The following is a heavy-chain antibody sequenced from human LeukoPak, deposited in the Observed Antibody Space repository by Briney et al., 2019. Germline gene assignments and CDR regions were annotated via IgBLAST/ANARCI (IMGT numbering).Heavy chain of an antibody. V-gene: IGHV1-3*01. CDR3: ARVDSGSYFRVYYFDY. J-gene: IGHJ4*02. D-gene: IGHD1-26*01. CDR1: GYSFTSYA. CDR2: INVGNGNT. Sequence: RASVKVSRKASGYSFTSYAMHWVRQAPGQRFEWMGWINVGNGNTKYSQKFQGRVTITRDTSASTAYMELSSLRSEDTAVYYCARVDSGSYFRVYYFDYWGQGTLVTVSS.